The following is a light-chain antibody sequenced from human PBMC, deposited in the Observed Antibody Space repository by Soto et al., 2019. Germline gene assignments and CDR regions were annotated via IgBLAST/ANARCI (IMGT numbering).Light chain of an antibody. J-gene: IGLJ3*02. CDR2: RTN. V-gene: IGLV1-47*01. CDR3: AAWDDSLRGPLV. CDR1: SSNIGRNF. Sequence: QSVVTQPPSTSGTPGQRATISCSGSSSNIGRNFVYWYRQLPGTAPELLIYRTNQRPSGVPDRFSGSKSGTSASLAISGLRSEDEADYYCAAWDDSLRGPLVFGGGTKLTVL.